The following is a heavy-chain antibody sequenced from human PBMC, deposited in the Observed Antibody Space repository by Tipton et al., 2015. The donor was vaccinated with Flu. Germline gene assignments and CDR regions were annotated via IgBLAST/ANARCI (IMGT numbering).Heavy chain of an antibody. CDR3: ARESRSGPAWFDP. D-gene: IGHD3-10*01. Sequence: TLSPTCTVSGGSISSGSYYWSWIRQPAGKGLEWIVRIYTSGSTNYNPSLKSRVTISVDTSKNQFSLKLSSVTAADTAVYYCARESRSGPAWFDPWGQGTLVTVSS. V-gene: IGHV4-61*02. CDR1: GGSISSGSYY. CDR2: IYTSGST. J-gene: IGHJ5*02.